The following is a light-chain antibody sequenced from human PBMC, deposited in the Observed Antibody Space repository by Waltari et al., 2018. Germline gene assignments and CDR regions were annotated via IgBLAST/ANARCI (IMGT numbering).Light chain of an antibody. CDR3: QVWDSSSDVV. CDR2: DDS. J-gene: IGLJ2*01. Sequence: SYVLTQPPSVSVAPGKTARITCGGNNIGRNSVHWYQQQPGQAPVPVVYDDSARPSGFPERFSGSNSGNTATLTISRVEAGDEADYYCQVWDSSSDVVFGGGTKLTVL. CDR1: NIGRNS. V-gene: IGLV3-21*03.